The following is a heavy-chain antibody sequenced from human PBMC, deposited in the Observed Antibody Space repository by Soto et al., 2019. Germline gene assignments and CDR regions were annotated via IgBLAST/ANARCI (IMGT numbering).Heavy chain of an antibody. CDR2: IYYSGSI. V-gene: IGHV4-39*01. CDR1: GGSISSSSYY. D-gene: IGHD6-13*01. CDR3: ASLYSSSWGGAYYYYGMDV. J-gene: IGHJ6*02. Sequence: LSLTCTVSGGSISSSSYYWGWIRQPPGKGLEWIGSIYYSGSIYYNPSLKSRVTISVDTSKNQFSLKLSSVTAADTAVYYCASLYSSSWGGAYYYYGMDVWGQGTTVTVSS.